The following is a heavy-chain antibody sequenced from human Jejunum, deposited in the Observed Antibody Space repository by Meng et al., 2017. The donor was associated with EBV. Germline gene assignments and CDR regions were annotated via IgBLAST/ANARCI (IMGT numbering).Heavy chain of an antibody. D-gene: IGHD4-17*01. J-gene: IGHJ4*02. V-gene: IGHV4-39*01. Sequence: QLQLQVSGPGLVKPSETLSLTCTVSGGSISSSIYCWGWIRQPPGKGLEWIGSICFSDYTYHNPSLKSRVTISADTSKNQFSLSLTSVTAADTAVYYCAMGPDYAKSGYWGQGTLVTVSS. CDR3: AMGPDYAKSGY. CDR1: GGSISSSIYC. CDR2: ICFSDYT.